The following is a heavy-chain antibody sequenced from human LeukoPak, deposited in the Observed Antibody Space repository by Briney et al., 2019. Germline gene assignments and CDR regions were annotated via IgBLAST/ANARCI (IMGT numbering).Heavy chain of an antibody. Sequence: GGSLRLSCAASGFTFSSYSMNWVRPAPGKGLEWVSSISSSSSYIYYADSVKGRFTISRDNAKNSLYLQMNSLRAEDTAVYYCARAGERGGYDYNWFDPWGQGTLVTVSS. CDR1: GFTFSSYS. D-gene: IGHD5-12*01. CDR3: ARAGERGGYDYNWFDP. J-gene: IGHJ5*02. V-gene: IGHV3-21*01. CDR2: ISSSSSYI.